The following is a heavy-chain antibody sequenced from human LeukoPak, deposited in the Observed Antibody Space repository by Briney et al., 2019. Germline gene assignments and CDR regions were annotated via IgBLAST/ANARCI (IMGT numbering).Heavy chain of an antibody. V-gene: IGHV3-66*01. J-gene: IGHJ4*02. D-gene: IGHD6-19*01. CDR1: GFAFSDSF. Sequence: GGSLRLSCAASGFAFSDSFMNWVRQAPGKGLEWVSVIYSGGDTHYAESVKDRYIISRDNSNNMVYLQMDSLRAEDTAVYYCARDPIGYSTGWFLIWGQGTLVTVSS. CDR2: IYSGGDT. CDR3: ARDPIGYSTGWFLI.